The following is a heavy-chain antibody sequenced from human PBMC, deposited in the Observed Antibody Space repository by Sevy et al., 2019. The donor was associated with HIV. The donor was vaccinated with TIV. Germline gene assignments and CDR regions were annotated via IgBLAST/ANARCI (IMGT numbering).Heavy chain of an antibody. CDR2: IRSRVNSHAT. J-gene: IGHJ4*02. CDR1: GFTFSGSA. Sequence: GGSLRLSCAASGFTFSGSAMHWVRQASGKGLEWVGRIRSRVNSHATAYAASVKGRFTISRDDSENTAFLQISSLKTEDTAVYYCTASMKTDVLRYFDWLEEPPFDHWGQGTLVTVSS. CDR3: TASMKTDVLRYFDWLEEPPFDH. D-gene: IGHD3-9*01. V-gene: IGHV3-73*01.